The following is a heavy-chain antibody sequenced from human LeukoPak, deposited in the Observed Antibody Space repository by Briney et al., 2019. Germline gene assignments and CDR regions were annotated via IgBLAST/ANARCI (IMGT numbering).Heavy chain of an antibody. V-gene: IGHV3-30*18. CDR1: GFTFSSYG. J-gene: IGHJ6*02. Sequence: QPGGSLRLSCAASGFTFSSYGMHWVRQAPGKGLEWVAVISYDGSNEYYADSVKGRFTISRDNSKNTLYLQMNSLRAEDTAVYYCANSPRGSAYYYYGMDVWGQGTTVTVSS. CDR2: ISYDGSNE. D-gene: IGHD6-19*01. CDR3: ANSPRGSAYYYYGMDV.